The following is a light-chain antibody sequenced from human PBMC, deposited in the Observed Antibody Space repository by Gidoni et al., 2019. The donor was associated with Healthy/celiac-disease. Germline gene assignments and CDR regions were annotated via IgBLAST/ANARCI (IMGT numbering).Light chain of an antibody. CDR3: QQYNSYSPET. Sequence: DIQMTQSPSTLSASVGDRVTITCRASQSISSWLDWYQQKPGKAPKLLIYKASSLESGVPSRFSGSGSGTEFTLTRSSLQPDDFATYYCQQYNSYSPETFGQGTKVEIK. CDR2: KAS. CDR1: QSISSW. J-gene: IGKJ1*01. V-gene: IGKV1-5*03.